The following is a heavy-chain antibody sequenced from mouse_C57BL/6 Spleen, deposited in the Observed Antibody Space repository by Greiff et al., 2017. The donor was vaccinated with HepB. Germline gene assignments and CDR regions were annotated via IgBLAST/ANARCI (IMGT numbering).Heavy chain of an antibody. CDR2: IDPENGDT. Sequence: EVQLQQSGAELVRPGASVKLSCTASGFNIKDDYMHWVKQRPEQGLEWIGWIDPENGDTEYASKFQGKATITADTSSNTAYLLLSSLTSEDTAVYYCFLYYGSMGGYWGQGTTLTVSS. CDR1: GFNIKDDY. D-gene: IGHD1-1*01. V-gene: IGHV14-4*01. CDR3: FLYYGSMGGY. J-gene: IGHJ2*01.